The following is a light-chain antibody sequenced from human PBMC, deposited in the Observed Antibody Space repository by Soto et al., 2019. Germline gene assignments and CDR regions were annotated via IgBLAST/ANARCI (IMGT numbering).Light chain of an antibody. V-gene: IGKV1-9*01. Sequence: DIQLTQSPSFLSASVGDRVTITCRASQAISSYLDWNQQKPGKGPKLLIHAASTLQSGVPLRFSGSGSGTEFTLTISSLQPEDFATYYCLQLNSYPLTFGGGTEVEIK. J-gene: IGKJ4*01. CDR3: LQLNSYPLT. CDR2: AAS. CDR1: QAISSY.